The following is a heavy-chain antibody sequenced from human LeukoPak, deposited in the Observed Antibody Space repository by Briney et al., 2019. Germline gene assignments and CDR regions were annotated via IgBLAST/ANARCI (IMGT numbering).Heavy chain of an antibody. CDR2: IYYSGST. V-gene: IGHV4-59*01. Sequence: PSETLSLTCTVSGGSISSYYWSWIRQPPGKGLEWIGYIYYSGSTNYNPSLKSRVTISVDTSKNQFSLKLSSVTAADTAVHYCARVAYYYYYMDVWGKGTTVIVSS. J-gene: IGHJ6*03. CDR1: GGSISSYY. CDR3: ARVAYYYYYMDV.